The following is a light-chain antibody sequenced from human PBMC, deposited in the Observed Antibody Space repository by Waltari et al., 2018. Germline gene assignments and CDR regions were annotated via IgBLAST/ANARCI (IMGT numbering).Light chain of an antibody. V-gene: IGKV1-NL1*01. CDR2: AAS. CDR1: QGISNS. Sequence: DIQMTQSPSSLSASVGARVTITCRASQGISNSLAWYQQTPGKAPKLLLYAASRLESGVPSRFSGSGSGTDYTLTISSLQPEDFATYYCQQYYSTPTFGQGTKVEIK. CDR3: QQYYSTPT. J-gene: IGKJ1*01.